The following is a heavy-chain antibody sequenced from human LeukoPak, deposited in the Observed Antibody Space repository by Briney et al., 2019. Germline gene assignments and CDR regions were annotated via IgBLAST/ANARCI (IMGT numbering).Heavy chain of an antibody. J-gene: IGHJ4*02. V-gene: IGHV1-3*01. CDR2: INAGNGNT. CDR3: ARTWFGEFPFDY. D-gene: IGHD3-10*01. Sequence: ASVKVSCKASGYTFTSYAMHWVRQAPGQRLEWMGWINAGNGNTKYSQKFQGRVTITRDTSASTAYMELSSLRSEDTAVYYCARTWFGEFPFDYWGQXXRVXVSS. CDR1: GYTFTSYA.